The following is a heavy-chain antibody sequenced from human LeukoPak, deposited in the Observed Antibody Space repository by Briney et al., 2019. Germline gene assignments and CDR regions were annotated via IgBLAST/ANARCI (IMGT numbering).Heavy chain of an antibody. CDR1: GYTFTGYY. CDR2: INPNSGGT. J-gene: IGHJ6*03. CDR3: ARDGAERPHYMDV. Sequence: ASVKVFCKASGYTFTGYYMHWVRQAPGQGLEWMGWINPNSGGTNYAQKFQGRVTMTRDTSISTAYMELSRLRSDDTAVYYCARDGAERPHYMDVWGKGTTVTVSS. D-gene: IGHD1-1*01. V-gene: IGHV1-2*02.